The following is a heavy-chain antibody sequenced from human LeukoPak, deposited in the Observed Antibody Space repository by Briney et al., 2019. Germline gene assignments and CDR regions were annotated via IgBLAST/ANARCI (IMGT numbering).Heavy chain of an antibody. V-gene: IGHV4-61*01. CDR1: GGSFNSGNYY. CDR3: ARRPAGNFDY. D-gene: IGHD6-13*01. J-gene: IGHJ4*02. Sequence: SETLSLTCTVSGGSFNSGNYYWSWLRQPPGKGLEWIGYIYYSGSTNYNPSLKSRVTISVDTSKNQFSLKLSSVTAADTAVYYCARRPAGNFDYWGQGTLVTVSS. CDR2: IYYSGST.